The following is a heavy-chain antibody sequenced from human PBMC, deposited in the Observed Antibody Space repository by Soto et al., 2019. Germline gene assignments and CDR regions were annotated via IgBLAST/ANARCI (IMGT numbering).Heavy chain of an antibody. CDR2: IYHSGST. CDR1: GGPISSSNW. D-gene: IGHD3-9*01. CDR3: ARWTYYDILTGYAYYGMDV. V-gene: IGHV4-4*02. J-gene: IGHJ6*02. Sequence: SETLSLTCAVSGGPISSSNWWSWVRQPPGKGLEWIGEIYHSGSTNYNPSLKSRVTISVDKSKNQFSLKLSSVTAADTAVYYCARWTYYDILTGYAYYGMDVWGQGTTVTVSS.